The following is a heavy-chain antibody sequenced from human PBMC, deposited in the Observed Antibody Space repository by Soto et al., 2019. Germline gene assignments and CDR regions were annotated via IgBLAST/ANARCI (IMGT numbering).Heavy chain of an antibody. J-gene: IGHJ5*02. CDR1: GYNFNNYW. D-gene: IGHD5-18*01. Sequence: LGESLKISCKGSGYNFNNYWIAWVRQMPGKGLEWMGIIYPGDSDTRYSPSFQGQVTISADKSINTAYLQWSSLKASDTAIYYCARGGYSYGSLSWFDPWGQGSPVTVSS. V-gene: IGHV5-51*01. CDR2: IYPGDSDT. CDR3: ARGGYSYGSLSWFDP.